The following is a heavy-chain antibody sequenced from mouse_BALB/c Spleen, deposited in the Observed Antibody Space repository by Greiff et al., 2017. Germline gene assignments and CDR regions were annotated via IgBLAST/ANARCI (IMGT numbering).Heavy chain of an antibody. CDR1: GFTFSSFG. CDR2: ISSGSSTI. CDR3: ARERGTFDY. Sequence: EVKLMESGGGLVQPGGSRKLSCAASGFTFSSFGMHWVRQAPEKGLEWVAYISSGSSTIYYADTVKGRFTISRDNPKNTLFLQMTSLRSEDTAMYYCARERGTFDYWGQGTTLTVSS. V-gene: IGHV5-17*02. J-gene: IGHJ2*01.